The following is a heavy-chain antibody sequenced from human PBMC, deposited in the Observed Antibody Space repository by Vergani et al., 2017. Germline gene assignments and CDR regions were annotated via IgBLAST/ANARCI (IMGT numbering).Heavy chain of an antibody. D-gene: IGHD3-22*01. Sequence: EVQLVQSGAEVKKPGESLKISCKGSGYSFTSYWIVWVRQMPGKGLEWMGIIHPADSDTRYSPSFQGQVTISVDKSISTAYLQRSSLRASDSAMYYCARLYGRDSSGSKYFDYWGQGTLVTVSS. V-gene: IGHV5-51*03. CDR3: ARLYGRDSSGSKYFDY. CDR1: GYSFTSYW. J-gene: IGHJ4*02. CDR2: IHPADSDT.